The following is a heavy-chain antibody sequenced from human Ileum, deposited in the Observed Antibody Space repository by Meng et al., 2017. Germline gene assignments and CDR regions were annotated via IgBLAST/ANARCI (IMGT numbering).Heavy chain of an antibody. D-gene: IGHD3-10*01. J-gene: IGHJ4*02. CDR2: INSDGSST. Sequence: VRVVELGEGLVPPCGTLGLSCASSGFTYSSYWMHWVRQAPGKGLGLVSRINSDGSSTSYADSVKGRFTISRDNAKNTLYLQMNSLRAEDTAVYYCARDWFFDYWGQGTLVTVSS. CDR3: ARDWFFDY. CDR1: GFTYSSYW. V-gene: IGHV3-74*01.